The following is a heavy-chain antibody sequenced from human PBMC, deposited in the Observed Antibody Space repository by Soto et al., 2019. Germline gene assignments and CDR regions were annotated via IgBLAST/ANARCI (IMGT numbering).Heavy chain of an antibody. CDR1: GFTFGDYA. CDR3: TSLGTGYSSGYYDY. D-gene: IGHD6-19*01. CDR2: IRSRAYGGTT. V-gene: IGHV3-49*03. Sequence: GGSLRLSCTASGFTFGDYAMSWFRQAPGKGLEWVGFIRSRAYGGTTEYAASVKGRFTISRDDSKSIAYLQMNSLKTEDTAVYYCTSLGTGYSSGYYDYWGQGTLVTVSS. J-gene: IGHJ4*02.